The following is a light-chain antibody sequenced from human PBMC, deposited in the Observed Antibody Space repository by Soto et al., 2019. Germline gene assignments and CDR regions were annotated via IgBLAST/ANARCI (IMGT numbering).Light chain of an antibody. J-gene: IGLJ1*01. CDR1: NIESKS. CDR3: QVWDGSSDLV. CDR2: YDD. Sequence: SSELTQPPSVSVAPGQTATITCGGTNIESKSVHWYQQRPGQAPVLVIYYDDDRPSGIPERFSGSNSGNTATLTISRVEAGDEADYFCQVWDGSSDLVFGSGTKLTVL. V-gene: IGLV3-21*02.